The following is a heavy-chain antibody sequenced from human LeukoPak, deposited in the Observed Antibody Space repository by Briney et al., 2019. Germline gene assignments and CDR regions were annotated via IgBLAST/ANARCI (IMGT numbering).Heavy chain of an antibody. Sequence: SETLSLTCTVSGGSISSYYWSWIRQPPGKGLEWIGEINHSGSTNYNPSLKSRVTISVDTSKNQFSLKLSSVTAADTAVYYCARVRTMIVRVLAFDIWGQGTMVTVSS. CDR3: ARVRTMIVRVLAFDI. CDR1: GGSISSYY. J-gene: IGHJ3*02. V-gene: IGHV4-34*01. D-gene: IGHD3-22*01. CDR2: INHSGST.